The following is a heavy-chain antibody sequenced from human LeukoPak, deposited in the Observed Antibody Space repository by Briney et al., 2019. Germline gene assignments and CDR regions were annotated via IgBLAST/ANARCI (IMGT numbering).Heavy chain of an antibody. Sequence: GGSLRLSCAASEFTFRTYGMHWVRQAPGKGLEWVSFISSSRSYIYYADSVKGRFTISRDNAKNSLYLQMNSLRAEDTAVYYCARFIAAPYYFDYWGRGTLVTVSS. CDR2: ISSSRSYI. CDR3: ARFIAAPYYFDY. V-gene: IGHV3-21*01. CDR1: EFTFRTYG. D-gene: IGHD6-13*01. J-gene: IGHJ4*02.